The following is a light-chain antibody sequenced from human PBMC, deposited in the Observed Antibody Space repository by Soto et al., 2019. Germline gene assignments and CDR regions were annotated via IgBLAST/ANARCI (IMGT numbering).Light chain of an antibody. Sequence: SYELTQPPSVSVSPGQTASITCSGDKLGDKYTCWYQQKPGQSPVLVIYQHSQRPSGIPERFSGSNSGNTATLTISGTQAMEEADYYCQAWDSSTDVVFGGGTQLTVL. V-gene: IGLV3-1*01. CDR3: QAWDSSTDVV. CDR2: QHS. CDR1: KLGDKY. J-gene: IGLJ2*01.